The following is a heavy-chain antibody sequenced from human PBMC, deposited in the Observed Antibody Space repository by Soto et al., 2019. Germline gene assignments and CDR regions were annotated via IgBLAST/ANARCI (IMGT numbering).Heavy chain of an antibody. CDR2: INHSGST. V-gene: IGHV4-34*01. Sequence: PSETFPLTNTVYGGFSRGYYWSWIRQPPGKGLEWIGEINHSGSTNYNPSLKSRVTISVDTSKNQFSLKLSSVTAADTAAYYCARAAPRYCSGGSCYSGRDYSGQGTLVTVS. CDR3: ARAAPRYCSGGSCYSGRDY. J-gene: IGHJ4*02. D-gene: IGHD2-15*01. CDR1: GGFSRGYY.